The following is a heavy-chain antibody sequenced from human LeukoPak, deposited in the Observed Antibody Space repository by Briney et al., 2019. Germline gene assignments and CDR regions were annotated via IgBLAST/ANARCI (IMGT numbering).Heavy chain of an antibody. CDR1: GFTFSSYA. V-gene: IGHV3-23*01. J-gene: IGHJ4*02. Sequence: GGSLRLSCAASGFTFSSYALTWVREAPGKGREGVSAISGDIGNAYHADSMNGRFTIYTDNSKNPLYLQMNSLRADDTAVYYCASRSMILVAYYFDYWGQGPLVTVSS. D-gene: IGHD3-22*01. CDR3: ASRSMILVAYYFDY. CDR2: ISGDIGNA.